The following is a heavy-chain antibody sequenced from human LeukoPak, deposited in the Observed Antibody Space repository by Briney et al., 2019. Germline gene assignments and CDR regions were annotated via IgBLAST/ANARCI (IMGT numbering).Heavy chain of an antibody. D-gene: IGHD3-10*01. V-gene: IGHV3-23*01. CDR1: GFTFSSYA. CDR3: AKDSMIWFGELSAFDY. J-gene: IGHJ4*02. CDR2: ISGSGGST. Sequence: GGSLRLSCAASGFTFSSYAMSRVRQAPGKGLEWVSAISGSGGSTYYADSVKGRFTISRDNSKNTLYLQMNSLRAEDTAVYYCAKDSMIWFGELSAFDYWGQGTLVTVSS.